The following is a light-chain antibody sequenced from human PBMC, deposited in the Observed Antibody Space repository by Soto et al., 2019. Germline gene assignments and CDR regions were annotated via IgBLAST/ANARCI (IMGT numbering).Light chain of an antibody. Sequence: DIQMTQSPSSLSASVGDRVTITGRASQSSSSYLNWYQQKPGKAPKLLIYPASSLQSGVPSRFSGSGSGTDFTLTISSLQPEDFATYYCQQSYSTPRTFGQGNTVEIK. CDR3: QQSYSTPRT. CDR2: PAS. CDR1: QSSSSY. V-gene: IGKV1-39*01. J-gene: IGKJ1*01.